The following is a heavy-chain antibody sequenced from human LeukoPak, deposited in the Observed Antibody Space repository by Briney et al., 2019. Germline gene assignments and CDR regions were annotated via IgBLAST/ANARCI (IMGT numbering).Heavy chain of an antibody. CDR2: IRSKAYSGAT. J-gene: IGHJ4*02. CDR1: GFTFGDYA. CDR3: TRDRNDILIGYYQTAPFDY. Sequence: PGGSLRLSCTASGFTFGDYAMSWVRQAPGKGLEWVSFIRSKAYSGATEYAASVKGRFTISRDDSKSIAYLQMNSLKTEDTAVYYCTRDRNDILIGYYQTAPFDYWGQGTLVTVFS. V-gene: IGHV3-49*04. D-gene: IGHD3-9*01.